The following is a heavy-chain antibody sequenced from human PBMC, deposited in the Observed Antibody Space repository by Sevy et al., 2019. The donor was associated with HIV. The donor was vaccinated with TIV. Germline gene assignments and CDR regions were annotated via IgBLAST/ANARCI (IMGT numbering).Heavy chain of an antibody. Sequence: GGCLRLSCAASGFSFRTYAMHWVRQAPGKGLEWVAGIWYDGSNENHADSVKGRFTISRDNSKNTLYLQMNSLRAEEAAVYYCVKDVGVGSTRRYADYWGQGTLVTVSS. J-gene: IGHJ4*02. CDR2: IWYDGSNE. CDR3: VKDVGVGSTRRYADY. V-gene: IGHV3-33*06. D-gene: IGHD1-26*01. CDR1: GFSFRTYA.